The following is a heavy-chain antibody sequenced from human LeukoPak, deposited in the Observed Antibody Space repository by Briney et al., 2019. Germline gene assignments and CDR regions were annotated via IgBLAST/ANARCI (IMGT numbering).Heavy chain of an antibody. V-gene: IGHV3-23*01. CDR3: AKTPQPPLMFY. CDR1: GFTFSSYA. CDR2: ISGSGGST. Sequence: GGSLRLSCAASGFTFSSYAMSWVRQAPGKGLEWVSAISGSGGSTYYADSVKGRFTISRDNSKNTLYLQMNSLRAEGTAVYYCAKTPQPPLMFYWGQGTLVTVSS. D-gene: IGHD3-10*02. J-gene: IGHJ4*02.